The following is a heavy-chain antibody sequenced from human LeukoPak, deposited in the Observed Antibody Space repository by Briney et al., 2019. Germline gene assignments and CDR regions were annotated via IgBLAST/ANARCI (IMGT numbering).Heavy chain of an antibody. V-gene: IGHV4-39*01. CDR3: TRLLKYSGSYYCDY. J-gene: IGHJ4*02. CDR2: IYYGGST. D-gene: IGHD1-26*01. CDR1: GGSISSNRHY. Sequence: SETLSLICTVSGGSISSNRHYWGWIRQPPGKGLEWIGNIYYGGSTYYNPSLKSRVTISVDTSKNQFSLKLSSVTAADTAVYYCTRLLKYSGSYYCDYWGPGRLVTVSS.